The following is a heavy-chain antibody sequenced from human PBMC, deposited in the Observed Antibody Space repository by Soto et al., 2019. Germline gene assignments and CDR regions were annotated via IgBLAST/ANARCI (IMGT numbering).Heavy chain of an antibody. CDR2: ISSGSSYI. Sequence: WWSLRLSCAASGFTFSTYTMNWVRQAPGKGLEWISSISSGSSYIYYAGSVKGRFTISRDNAKNSLFLQMNSLRADDAAVYYCARDILSGGAYPDSWGQGTKVTVSS. V-gene: IGHV3-21*01. J-gene: IGHJ5*01. D-gene: IGHD3-10*01. CDR3: ARDILSGGAYPDS. CDR1: GFTFSTYT.